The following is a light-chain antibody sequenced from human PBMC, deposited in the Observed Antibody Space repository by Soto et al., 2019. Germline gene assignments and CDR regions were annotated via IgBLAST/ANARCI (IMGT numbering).Light chain of an antibody. J-gene: IGKJ4*01. V-gene: IGKV3-20*01. CDR2: GAS. CDR1: QSVSSSY. CDR3: HHYGSSPLT. Sequence: EIVLTQSPGTLSLSPGERATLSCRASQSVSSSYLGWYQQQPGEATRLLIYGASSSATGIPGMISGSGSGKDFTITISRLEPEDVALYYWHHYGSSPLTFGGGTKVEIK.